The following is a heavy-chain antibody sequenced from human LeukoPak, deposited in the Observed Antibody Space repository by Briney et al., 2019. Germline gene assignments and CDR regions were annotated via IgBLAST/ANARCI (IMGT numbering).Heavy chain of an antibody. J-gene: IGHJ3*01. V-gene: IGHV3-49*03. Sequence: GGSLSLSCQASGLNFADNAIPWFGKPPGKGLKWLGLILTKAYGGTTQYAPSVKGRIIISRDDSKGIAYLQMNSLKTEDTAMYYCIKEDGGSHHGGAFDLWGQGTMVTVSS. CDR3: IKEDGGSHHGGAFDL. D-gene: IGHD1-26*01. CDR2: ILTKAYGGTT. CDR1: GLNFADNA.